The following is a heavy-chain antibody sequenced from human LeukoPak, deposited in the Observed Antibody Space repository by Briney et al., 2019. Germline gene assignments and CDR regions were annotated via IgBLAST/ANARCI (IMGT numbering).Heavy chain of an antibody. D-gene: IGHD6-6*01. CDR3: ARHRSSWLIDY. J-gene: IGHJ4*02. V-gene: IGHV3-23*01. CDR1: GFAFNSYA. Sequence: GGSLRLSCAASGFAFNSYAMSWVRQAPWERLQWVSGISDSGGNTYYADSVRGRFTISRDNSKNTLYLQMNSLRAEDTAVYYCARHRSSWLIDYWGQGTLVTVSS. CDR2: ISDSGGNT.